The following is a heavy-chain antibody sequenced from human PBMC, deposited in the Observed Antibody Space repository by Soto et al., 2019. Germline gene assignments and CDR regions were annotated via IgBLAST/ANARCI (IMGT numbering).Heavy chain of an antibody. CDR3: AIQYYFGSGSYYNRPFDL. V-gene: IGHV6-1*01. Sequence: SQTLSLTCAIFGDSVSSKTVAWNWNRQSPSRGLEWLGRTYYRSKWYDDYAVSVKSRITINPDTSKNQFSLQLNSVTPEDTAVYYCAIQYYFGSGSYYNRPFDLWVQGTLVTVS. J-gene: IGHJ4*02. CDR1: GDSVSSKTVA. D-gene: IGHD3-10*01. CDR2: TYYRSKWYD.